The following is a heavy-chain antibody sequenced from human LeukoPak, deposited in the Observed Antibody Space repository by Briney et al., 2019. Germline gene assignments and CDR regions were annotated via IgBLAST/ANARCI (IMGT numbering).Heavy chain of an antibody. J-gene: IGHJ1*01. CDR2: INHSGST. D-gene: IGHD2-2*01. CDR3: ARRSSGAAAKGYFQH. CDR1: GGSFSGYY. Sequence: SETLSLTCAVYGGSFSGYYWSWIRQPPGKGLEWIGEINHSGSTNYNPSLKSRVTISVDTSKNQFSLKPSSVTAAGTAVYYCARRSSGAAAKGYFQHWGQGTLVTVSS. V-gene: IGHV4-34*01.